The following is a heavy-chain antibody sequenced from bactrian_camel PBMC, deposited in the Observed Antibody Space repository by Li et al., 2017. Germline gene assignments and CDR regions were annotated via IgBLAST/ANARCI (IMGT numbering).Heavy chain of an antibody. Sequence: HVQLVESGGGSVQAGGSLTLSCVASGLINSLYCMGWFRQPPGKQREGVAVISSASTTTYADSVKGRFTISKDSAKNTLHLQMDSLKVEDTAMYYCAADLSAAPCSTTVSGGRFGHWGQGTQVTVS. J-gene: IGHJ4*01. CDR3: AADLSAAPCSTTVSGGRFGH. CDR2: ISSASTT. CDR1: GLINSLYC. V-gene: IGHV3S53*01.